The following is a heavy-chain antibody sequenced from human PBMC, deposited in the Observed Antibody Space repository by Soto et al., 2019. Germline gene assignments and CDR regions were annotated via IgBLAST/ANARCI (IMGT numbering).Heavy chain of an antibody. J-gene: IGHJ3*02. D-gene: IGHD3-22*01. Sequence: EVQLVESGGGLVKPGGSLRLSCSASRFTFSSYTMNWVRQAPGKGLEWVSSISSSTTYIYYADSVKGRFTISRDNAKNSLSLKLNSLRAEDTAMYYCVRDFDSSGYYGPVGAFDIWGQGTMVTVSS. CDR3: VRDFDSSGYYGPVGAFDI. CDR2: ISSSTTYI. V-gene: IGHV3-21*03. CDR1: RFTFSSYT.